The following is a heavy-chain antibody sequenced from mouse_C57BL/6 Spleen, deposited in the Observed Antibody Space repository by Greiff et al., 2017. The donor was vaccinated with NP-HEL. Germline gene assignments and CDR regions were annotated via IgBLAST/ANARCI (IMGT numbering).Heavy chain of an antibody. CDR2: INPNNGGT. D-gene: IGHD4-1*01. V-gene: IGHV1-18*01. CDR3: ARSLTGLFAY. CDR1: GYTFTDYN. J-gene: IGHJ3*01. Sequence: EVQLQESGPELVKPGASVKIPCKASGYTFTDYNMDWVKQSHGKSLEWIGDINPNNGGTIYNQKFKGKATLTVDKSSSTAYMELRSLTSEDTAVYYCARSLTGLFAYWGQGTLVTVSA.